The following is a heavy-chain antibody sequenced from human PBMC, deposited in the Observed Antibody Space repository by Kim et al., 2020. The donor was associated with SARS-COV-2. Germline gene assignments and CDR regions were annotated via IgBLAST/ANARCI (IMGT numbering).Heavy chain of an antibody. D-gene: IGHD3-10*01. CDR2: ISSSTGYT. J-gene: IGHJ4*02. V-gene: IGHV3-11*05. CDR1: GFTFNDSY. Sequence: GGSLRLSCAASGFTFNDSYMSWIRQAPGKGLEWVSYISSSTGYTNYADSVKGRFTISRDNAKNSLYLQMNSLRAEDTAVYYCARGGGLSCFFDYWGQGTL. CDR3: ARGGGLSCFFDY.